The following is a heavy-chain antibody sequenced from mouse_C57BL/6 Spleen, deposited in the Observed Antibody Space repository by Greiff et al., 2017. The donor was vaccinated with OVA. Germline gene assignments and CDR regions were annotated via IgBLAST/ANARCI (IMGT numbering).Heavy chain of an antibody. CDR2: IYPGDGDT. CDR3: ARGVSSGFYYFDY. Sequence: VQLQQSVPELVKPGASVKISCKASGYAFSSSWMNWVKQRPGKGLEWIGRIYPGDGDTNYNGKFKGKATLTADKSSSTAYMQLSSLTSEDSAVYFCARGVSSGFYYFDYWGQGTTLTVSS. J-gene: IGHJ2*01. D-gene: IGHD3-2*02. CDR1: GYAFSSSW. V-gene: IGHV1-82*01.